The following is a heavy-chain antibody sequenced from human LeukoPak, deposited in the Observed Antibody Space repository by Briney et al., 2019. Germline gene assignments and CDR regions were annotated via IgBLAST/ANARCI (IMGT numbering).Heavy chain of an antibody. Sequence: GASVKVSCKASGGTFSSYAISWVRQAPGQGLEWMGGIIPIFTTANYAQKFQGRVTITADESTSTAYMELSSLRSEDTAVYYCARDRPALNYYGSGSYISRWFDPWGQGTLVTVSS. CDR1: GGTFSSYA. CDR2: IIPIFTTA. V-gene: IGHV1-69*13. D-gene: IGHD3-10*01. CDR3: ARDRPALNYYGSGSYISRWFDP. J-gene: IGHJ5*02.